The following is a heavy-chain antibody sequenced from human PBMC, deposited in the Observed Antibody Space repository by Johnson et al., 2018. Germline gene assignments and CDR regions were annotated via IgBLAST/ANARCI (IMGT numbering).Heavy chain of an antibody. J-gene: IGHJ4*02. Sequence: EVQLVESGGGLVQPGGSLRLSCAASGLTFSSSAMNWVRQAPGKGLEWVSAISGSGASTYYADSVQGRFTTSRDNSKNTLYLQMNSRKAEDTAVYYCAKDRPPVYWGQGTLVTVSS. CDR2: ISGSGAST. CDR3: AKDRPPVY. CDR1: GLTFSSSA. V-gene: IGHV3-23*04.